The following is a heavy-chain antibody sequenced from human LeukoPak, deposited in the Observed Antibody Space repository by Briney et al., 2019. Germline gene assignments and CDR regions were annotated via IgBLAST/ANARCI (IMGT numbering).Heavy chain of an antibody. CDR1: GASISNYH. CDR2: IYISGST. CDR3: ARDSGTPFDP. Sequence: SETLSLTCTVSGASISNYHWSWVRQPAGQGLDWIGRIYISGSTNYNPSLKSRVTMSVDTSKNQFSLKLSSVTAADTAVYYCARDSGTPFDPWGQGTLVTVSS. D-gene: IGHD1-1*01. V-gene: IGHV4-4*07. J-gene: IGHJ5*02.